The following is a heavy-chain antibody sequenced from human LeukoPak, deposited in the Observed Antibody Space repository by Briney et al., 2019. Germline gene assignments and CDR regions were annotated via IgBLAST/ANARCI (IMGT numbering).Heavy chain of an antibody. CDR1: GFSFNTFG. CDR3: ARGLSDGYCRGGTCPDFDY. Sequence: GKSLRLSCTASGFSFNTFGMHWVRQTPGKGLEWVAVIWHDGSNKYYADSVKGRLTISRDNSMNTVYVQMDSLRVEDTVVYYCARGLSDGYCRGGTCPDFDYWGLGSLVTVSS. V-gene: IGHV3-33*01. D-gene: IGHD2-15*01. J-gene: IGHJ4*02. CDR2: IWHDGSNK.